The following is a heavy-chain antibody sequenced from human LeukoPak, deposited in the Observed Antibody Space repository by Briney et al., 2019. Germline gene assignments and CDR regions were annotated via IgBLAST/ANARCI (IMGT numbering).Heavy chain of an antibody. Sequence: PSETLSLTCTVSGGSISSSSYYWGWIRQPPGKGLEWIGSIYYSGSTYYNPSLKSRVTISVDTSKNQFSLKLSSVTAADTAVYYCARDGEGAYSSGWFPSYNWFDPWGQGTLVTVSS. CDR3: ARDGEGAYSSGWFPSYNWFDP. D-gene: IGHD6-19*01. CDR2: IYYSGST. V-gene: IGHV4-39*07. J-gene: IGHJ5*02. CDR1: GGSISSSSYY.